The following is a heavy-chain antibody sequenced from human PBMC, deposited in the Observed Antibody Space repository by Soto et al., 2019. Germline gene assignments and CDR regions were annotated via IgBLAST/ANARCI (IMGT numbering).Heavy chain of an antibody. CDR2: ISDDGASI. CDR3: ARENSVQAWLHHFDH. V-gene: IGHV3-48*03. Sequence: VGSLRLPCEASAFRLSSFAMNWVRQAPGRGLEWVSYISDDGASIYYADSLKCRFTISRDNAKNWLSLQMNNLRAEDTAVYYCARENSVQAWLHHFDHWGLGTLVTVSS. J-gene: IGHJ4*02. CDR1: AFRLSSFA. D-gene: IGHD5-18*01.